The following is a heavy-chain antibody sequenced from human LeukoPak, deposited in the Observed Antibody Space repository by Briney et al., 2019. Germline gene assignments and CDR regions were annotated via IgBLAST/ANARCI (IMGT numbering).Heavy chain of an antibody. CDR1: GDSISSSSYY. D-gene: IGHD2-8*02. V-gene: IGHV4-39*01. J-gene: IGHJ4*02. CDR2: VYYSTNT. CDR3: ARLSWSSDDY. Sequence: PSETLSLTCTVSGDSISSSSYYWDWIRQPPGKGLEWIGNVYYSTNTYYNPSLKSRFTISVDTSKNQISLNLRSVTAADTAVYYCARLSWSSDDYWGQGTLVTVSS.